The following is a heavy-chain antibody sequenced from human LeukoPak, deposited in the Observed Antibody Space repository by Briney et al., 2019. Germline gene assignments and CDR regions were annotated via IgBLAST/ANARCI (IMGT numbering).Heavy chain of an antibody. CDR3: ARASSSWYSPYYYMDV. CDR1: GFTFDDYA. D-gene: IGHD6-13*01. CDR2: INWNGGST. Sequence: RPGGSLRLSCAASGFTFDDYAMSWVRQAPGKGLEWVSGINWNGGSTGYADSVKGRSTISRDNAKNSLYLQMNSLRAEDTAVYYCARASSSWYSPYYYMDVWGKGTTVTISS. V-gene: IGHV3-20*04. J-gene: IGHJ6*03.